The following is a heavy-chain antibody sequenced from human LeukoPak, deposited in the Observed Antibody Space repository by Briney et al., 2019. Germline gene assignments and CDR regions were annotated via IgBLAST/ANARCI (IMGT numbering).Heavy chain of an antibody. CDR3: ALSRPDYGLPLSY. V-gene: IGHV3-33*01. D-gene: IGHD4-17*01. CDR2: IWYDGSNK. Sequence: GRSLRLSCAASGFTFSSYGMHWVRQAPGKRLEWVAVIWYDGSNKYYADSVKGRFTISRDNSKNTLYLQMNSLRAEDTAVYYCALSRPDYGLPLSYWGQGTLVTVSS. CDR1: GFTFSSYG. J-gene: IGHJ4*02.